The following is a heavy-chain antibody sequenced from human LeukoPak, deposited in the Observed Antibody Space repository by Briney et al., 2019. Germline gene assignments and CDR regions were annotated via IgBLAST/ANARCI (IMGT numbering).Heavy chain of an antibody. Sequence: PSETLSLTCAVYGGSFSGYYWSWIRQSPGKGLEWIGQIHYTGGTSYNPSLKSRLTVSLDTSKNQFSLKLSSVTAADTAVYHCAREAMYSYGNNFDYWGQGTLVTVSS. D-gene: IGHD5-18*01. CDR2: IHYTGGT. CDR1: GGSFSGYY. J-gene: IGHJ4*02. CDR3: AREAMYSYGNNFDY. V-gene: IGHV4-59*01.